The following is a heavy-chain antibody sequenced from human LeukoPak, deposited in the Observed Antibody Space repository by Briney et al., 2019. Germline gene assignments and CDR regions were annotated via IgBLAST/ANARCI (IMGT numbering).Heavy chain of an antibody. CDR3: ASTTKYYYDSSGLNGWFDP. J-gene: IGHJ5*02. CDR1: GYTFTSYG. V-gene: IGHV1-18*01. D-gene: IGHD3-22*01. Sequence: ASMKVSCKASGYTFTSYGISWVRQAPGQGLEWMGWISAYNGNTNHAQKLQGRVTMTTDTSTSTAYMELSSLRSEDTAVYYCASTTKYYYDSSGLNGWFDPWGQGTLVTVSS. CDR2: ISAYNGNT.